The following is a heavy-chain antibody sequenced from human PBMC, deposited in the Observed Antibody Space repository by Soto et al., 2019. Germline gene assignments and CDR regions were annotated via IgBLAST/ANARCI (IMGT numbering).Heavy chain of an antibody. V-gene: IGHV3-23*01. D-gene: IGHD2-21*01. CDR3: ARKVVGSTSRPDYWYFAL. CDR2: MSGGGDAT. CDR1: GFTFINYA. Sequence: EVQLLESGGDSVQPGGSVRLSCAGAGFTFINYALNWGRQAPGKGLGWGSAMSGGGDATFFAASVRGRFTFSRDNSKNTVTLQMNSLGVDDTAVYYCARKVVGSTSRPDYWYFALWGRGTLVTVSS. J-gene: IGHJ2*01.